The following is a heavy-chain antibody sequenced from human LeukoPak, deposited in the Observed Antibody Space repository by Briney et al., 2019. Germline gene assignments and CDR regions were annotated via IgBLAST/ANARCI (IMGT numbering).Heavy chain of an antibody. D-gene: IGHD4-17*01. J-gene: IGHJ4*02. V-gene: IGHV4-59*08. CDR2: IYYSGST. Sequence: PSETLSLTCTVSGGSISSYYWSWIRQPPGKGLEWIGYIYYSGSTNYNPSLKSRVTISVDTSKNQFSLKLSSVTAADTAVYYCASHTTKSYYFDYWGQGTLVTVSS. CDR1: GGSISSYY. CDR3: ASHTTKSYYFDY.